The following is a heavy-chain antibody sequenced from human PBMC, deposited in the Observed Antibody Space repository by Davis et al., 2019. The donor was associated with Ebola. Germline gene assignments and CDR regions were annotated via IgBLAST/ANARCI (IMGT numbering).Heavy chain of an antibody. CDR2: IRSKAYGGTT. Sequence: GGSLRLSCTASGFTFGDYAMSWFRQAPGKGLEWVGFIRSKAYGGTTEYAASVKGRFTISRDDSKSIAYLQMNSLKTEDTAVYYCTTFTIFGAVGYYYGMDVWGQGTTVTVSS. V-gene: IGHV3-49*03. J-gene: IGHJ6*02. CDR3: TTFTIFGAVGYYYGMDV. CDR1: GFTFGDYA. D-gene: IGHD3-3*01.